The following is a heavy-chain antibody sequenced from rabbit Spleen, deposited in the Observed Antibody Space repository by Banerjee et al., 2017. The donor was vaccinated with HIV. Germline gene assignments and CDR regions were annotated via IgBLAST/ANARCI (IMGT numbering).Heavy chain of an antibody. D-gene: IGHD1-1*01. J-gene: IGHJ4*01. CDR2: IDSGSSGFT. CDR1: GFSFSSNYY. CDR3: ARDLVAVIGWNFNL. V-gene: IGHV1S40*01. Sequence: QSLEESGGGLVQPEGSLTLTCTASGFSFSSNYYMCWVRQAPGKGLEWIVCIDSGSSGFTYFASWAKGRFTISKTSSTTVTLQMTSLTAADTATYFCARDLVAVIGWNFNLWGQGTLVTVS.